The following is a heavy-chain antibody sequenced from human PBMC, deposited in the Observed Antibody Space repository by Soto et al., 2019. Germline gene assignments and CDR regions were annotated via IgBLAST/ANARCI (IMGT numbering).Heavy chain of an antibody. D-gene: IGHD3-3*01. CDR2: IIPIFGTA. V-gene: IGHV1-69*12. CDR3: ASVSAYDFWSGYYYYGMDV. J-gene: IGHJ6*02. Sequence: QVQLVQSGAEVKKPGSSVKVSCKASGGTFSSYAISWVRQAPGQGLEWMGGIIPIFGTANYAQKFQGRVTITADESTSTAYMELSSLRSEDTALYYCASVSAYDFWSGYYYYGMDVWGQGTTVTVSS. CDR1: GGTFSSYA.